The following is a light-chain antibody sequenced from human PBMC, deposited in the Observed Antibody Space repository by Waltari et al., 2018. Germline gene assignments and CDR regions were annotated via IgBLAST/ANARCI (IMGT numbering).Light chain of an antibody. CDR1: SSDVGGYNY. CDR2: EVS. CDR3: SSYTSSSTPYV. V-gene: IGLV2-14*01. J-gene: IGLJ1*01. Sequence: QSALTQPASVSGSPGQSITISCTGASSDVGGYNYVSWYQHHPGKAPKLMVYEVSNRRSGVSSRFSGSKYGSTASRTMSGLQAEDEDDYYCSSYTSSSTPYVFGTGTKVTVL.